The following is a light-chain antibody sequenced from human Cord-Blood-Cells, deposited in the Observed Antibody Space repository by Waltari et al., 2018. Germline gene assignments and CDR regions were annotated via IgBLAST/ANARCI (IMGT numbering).Light chain of an antibody. Sequence: DTVLPPSPGTLSLPPGDSATLSCRASQSVRSSYLVWYQQKPGQDHSLLIYVASSRATGIPDRFSGGVSGTDFTLTISRLEREDFAGYYCQQNGSSIFTFGQGTKLEIK. CDR2: VAS. CDR1: QSVRSSY. V-gene: IGKV3-20*01. J-gene: IGKJ2*01. CDR3: QQNGSSIFT.